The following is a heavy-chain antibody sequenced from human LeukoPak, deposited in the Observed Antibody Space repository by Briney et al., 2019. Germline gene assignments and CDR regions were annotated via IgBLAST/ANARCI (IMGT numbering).Heavy chain of an antibody. CDR1: GDSISGSSW. D-gene: IGHD6-19*01. J-gene: IGHJ4*02. Sequence: SGTLSLTCAVSGDSISGSSWWSWVRQPPGKGLEWIAEIYHSGSTNSNPSLKSRVTISVDKSNNQFSLKLNSVTAADTAVYYCTRVLRSGLVTGYYFDYWGQGILVTVSS. CDR2: IYHSGST. CDR3: TRVLRSGLVTGYYFDY. V-gene: IGHV4-4*02.